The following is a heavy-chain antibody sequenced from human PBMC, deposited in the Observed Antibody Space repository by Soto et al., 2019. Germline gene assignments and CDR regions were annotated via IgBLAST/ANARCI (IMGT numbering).Heavy chain of an antibody. D-gene: IGHD3-10*01. V-gene: IGHV4-34*01. CDR3: ARGGGSGSYRTGFDY. J-gene: IGHJ4*02. Sequence: SETLSLTCAVYGGSFSGYYWSWIRQPPGKGLEWIGEINHSGSTNYNPSLKSRVTISVDTSKNQFSLKLSSVTAADTAVYYCARGGGSGSYRTGFDYWGQGTLVTVSS. CDR2: INHSGST. CDR1: GGSFSGYY.